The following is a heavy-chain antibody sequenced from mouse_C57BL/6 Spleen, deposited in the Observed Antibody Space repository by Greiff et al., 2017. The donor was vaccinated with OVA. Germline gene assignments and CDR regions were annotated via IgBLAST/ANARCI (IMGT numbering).Heavy chain of an antibody. CDR3: ARGGGYDGHYYFDY. CDR1: GYTFTNYW. CDR2: IYPGGGYT. D-gene: IGHD2-3*01. V-gene: IGHV1-63*01. Sequence: QVQLKQSGAELVRPGTSVKMSCKASGYTFTNYWIGWAKQRPGHGLEWIGDIYPGGGYTNYTEKFKGKATLTADKSSSTAYMQFSSLTSEDSAIYYCARGGGYDGHYYFDYWGQGTTLTVSS. J-gene: IGHJ2*01.